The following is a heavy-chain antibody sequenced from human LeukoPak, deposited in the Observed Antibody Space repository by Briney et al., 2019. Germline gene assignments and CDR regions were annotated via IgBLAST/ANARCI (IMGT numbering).Heavy chain of an antibody. CDR1: GYSFTSYW. V-gene: IGHV5-51*01. CDR3: ARHGHPPYYYDSSGYYDPHAAFDI. D-gene: IGHD3-22*01. J-gene: IGHJ3*02. CDR2: IYPGDSDT. Sequence: GESLKISCKGSGYSFTSYWIGWVRQMPGKGLEWMGIIYPGDSDTRYSPSFQGQVTISADKSISTAYLQWSSLKASDTAMYYCARHGHPPYYYDSSGYYDPHAAFDIWGQGTMVTVSS.